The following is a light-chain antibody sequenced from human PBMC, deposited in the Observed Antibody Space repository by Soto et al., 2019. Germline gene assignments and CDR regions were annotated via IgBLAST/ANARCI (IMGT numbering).Light chain of an antibody. CDR2: DVS. Sequence: QSVLTQPASVSGSPGQSITISCTGTSSDVGDYNYVSWYQHHPGKAPKLMIYDVSNRPSGVSNRFSGSKSGNTASLTISGLQAEDEADYYCSSYTSSNTYVVFGGGTKLTVL. J-gene: IGLJ2*01. CDR3: SSYTSSNTYVV. CDR1: SSDVGDYNY. V-gene: IGLV2-14*03.